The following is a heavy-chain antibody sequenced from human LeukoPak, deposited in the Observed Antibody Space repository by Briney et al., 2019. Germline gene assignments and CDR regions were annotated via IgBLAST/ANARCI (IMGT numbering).Heavy chain of an antibody. D-gene: IGHD5-12*01. V-gene: IGHV1-46*01. CDR1: GYTFTSYG. J-gene: IGHJ4*02. Sequence: ASVKVSCKASGYTFTSYGISWVRQAPGQGLEWMGIINPSGGSTSYAQKFQGRVTMTRDTSTSTVYMELSSLRSEDTAVYYCAGGYNGYEEFVANFDYWGQGTLVTVSS. CDR3: AGGYNGYEEFVANFDY. CDR2: INPSGGST.